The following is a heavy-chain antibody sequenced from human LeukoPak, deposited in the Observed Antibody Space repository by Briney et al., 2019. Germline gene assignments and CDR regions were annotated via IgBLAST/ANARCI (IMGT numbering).Heavy chain of an antibody. V-gene: IGHV5-10-1*01. CDR2: IEPSDAYT. Sequence: GESLKIYCKGSGYSFTTYYITWVRQMPGKGLEWMGRIEPSDAYTKYSPSFQGHVTISADKSISTAYLQWSSLKASDTAMYYCASVGAMAVSGDDYWGQGTLVTVS. CDR3: ASVGAMAVSGDDY. J-gene: IGHJ4*02. CDR1: GYSFTTYY. D-gene: IGHD6-19*01.